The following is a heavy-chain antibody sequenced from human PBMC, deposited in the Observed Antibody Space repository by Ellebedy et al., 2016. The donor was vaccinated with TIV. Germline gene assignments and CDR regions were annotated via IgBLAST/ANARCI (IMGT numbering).Heavy chain of an antibody. D-gene: IGHD3-10*01. CDR1: GFRFNQYS. J-gene: IGHJ5*02. CDR2: ISSDGSNK. Sequence: PGGSLRLSCHASGFRFNQYSMHWVRQVPGKGLQWVAVISSDGSNKRYAESVKGRFTVSRDNFRNTLDLQLNSLSPDDTAMYYCAKSGLQLWFGEGDWFDPWGQGTQVTVSS. CDR3: AKSGLQLWFGEGDWFDP. V-gene: IGHV3-30*17.